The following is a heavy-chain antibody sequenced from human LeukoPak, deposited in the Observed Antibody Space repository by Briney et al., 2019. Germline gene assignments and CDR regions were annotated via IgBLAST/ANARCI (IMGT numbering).Heavy chain of an antibody. V-gene: IGHV3-48*01. Sequence: GGSLRLSCTASGLSFSSYNMNWVRQAPGKGPEWVAYITANNTTKYYADSVKGRFAISRDNAKKSLFLQMNSLRAEDTAVYYCAAASAFSSSWRSWGQGTVVTVSS. D-gene: IGHD6-13*01. CDR1: GLSFSSYN. CDR2: ITANNTTK. J-gene: IGHJ5*02. CDR3: AAASAFSSSWRS.